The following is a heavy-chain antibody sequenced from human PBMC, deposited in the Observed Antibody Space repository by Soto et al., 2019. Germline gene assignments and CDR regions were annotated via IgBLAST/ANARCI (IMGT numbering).Heavy chain of an antibody. CDR3: VVGATRFDY. V-gene: IGHV3-33*01. CDR1: GFTFSSYG. D-gene: IGHD1-26*01. J-gene: IGHJ4*02. CDR2: IWYDGSNK. Sequence: PGVSLRLSCAASGFTFSSYGMHWVRQAPGKGLEWVAVIWYDGSNKYYADSVKGRFTISRDNSKNTLYLQMNSLRAEDTAVYYCVVGATRFDYWGQGILVTVSS.